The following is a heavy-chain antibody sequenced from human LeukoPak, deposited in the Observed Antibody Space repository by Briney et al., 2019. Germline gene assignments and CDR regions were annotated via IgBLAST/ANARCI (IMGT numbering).Heavy chain of an antibody. CDR2: ISGSGGST. V-gene: IGHV3-23*01. CDR1: GFTFSSYA. J-gene: IGHJ4*02. D-gene: IGHD6-13*01. Sequence: PGGSLRLSCAASGFTFSSYAMSWVRQAPGKGLEWVSAISGSGGSTYYADSVKGRFTISRDNSKNTLYLQMNSLRAEDTAVYYCAKDPRFGRPTSSWLKFYYFDYWGRGTLVTVSS. CDR3: AKDPRFGRPTSSWLKFYYFDY.